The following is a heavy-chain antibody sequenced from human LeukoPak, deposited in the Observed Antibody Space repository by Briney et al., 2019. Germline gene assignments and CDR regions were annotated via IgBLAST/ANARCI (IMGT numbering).Heavy chain of an antibody. CDR1: GGSISSGSYY. D-gene: IGHD2-2*01. J-gene: IGHJ6*03. Sequence: SQTLSLTCTVSGGSISSGSYYWSWIRQPAGKGLEWIGRIYTSGSTNYNPSLKSRVTISVDTSRNQFSLKLSSVTAADTAVYYCARGATLGYCSSPSCPEAYYYYYYYMDVWGKGTTVTVSS. CDR3: ARGATLGYCSSPSCPEAYYYYYYYMDV. CDR2: IYTSGST. V-gene: IGHV4-61*02.